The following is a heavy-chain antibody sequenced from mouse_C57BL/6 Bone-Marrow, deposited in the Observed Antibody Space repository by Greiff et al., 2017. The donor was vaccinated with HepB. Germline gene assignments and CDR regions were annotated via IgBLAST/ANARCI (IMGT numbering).Heavy chain of an antibody. J-gene: IGHJ3*01. CDR2: ISNGGGST. Sequence: KLVESGGGLVQPGGSLKLSCAASGFTFSDYYMYWVRQTPEKRLEWVSYISNGGGSTYYPDTVKGRFTISRDNAKNTLYLQMSRLKSEDTAMYYCARHGSLLFAYWGQGTLVTVSA. CDR3: ARHGSLLFAY. CDR1: GFTFSDYY. V-gene: IGHV5-12*01. D-gene: IGHD2-1*01.